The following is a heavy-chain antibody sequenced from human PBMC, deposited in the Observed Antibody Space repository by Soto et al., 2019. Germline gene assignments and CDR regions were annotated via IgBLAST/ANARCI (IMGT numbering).Heavy chain of an antibody. V-gene: IGHV4-4*02. CDR1: GGYINSTSL. J-gene: IGHJ6*02. CDR3: TSSTFYYYGMDV. Sequence: SETLSLTCAVSGGYINSTSLWNWVRQPPGKGLEWIGEIYHSGSTNYNPSIKSRVTISVDKSKNQFSLKLNSGTAADTAVYYCTSSTFYYYGMDVWAQGTTVTVSS. CDR2: IYHSGST.